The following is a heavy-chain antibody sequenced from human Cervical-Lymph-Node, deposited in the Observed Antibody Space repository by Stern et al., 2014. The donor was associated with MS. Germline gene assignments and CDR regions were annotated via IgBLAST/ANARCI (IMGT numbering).Heavy chain of an antibody. V-gene: IGHV1-8*01. J-gene: IGHJ6*02. Sequence: QVQLLQPGSQVRKPGASVKVSCQASGYTFISYDIFWVRQATGQGLEWMGWMNPINANTGHAQKFQGRVTMTRNISISTAYMELSSLRSDDTAVYYCVRGGFSYGYGLDAWGQGTAVIVSS. CDR3: VRGGFSYGYGLDA. CDR2: MNPINANT. D-gene: IGHD5-18*01. CDR1: GYTFISYD.